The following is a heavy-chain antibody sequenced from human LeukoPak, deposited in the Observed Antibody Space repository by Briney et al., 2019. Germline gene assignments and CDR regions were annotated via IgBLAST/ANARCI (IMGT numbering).Heavy chain of an antibody. CDR2: ISWNSGSI. J-gene: IGHJ4*02. V-gene: IGHV3-9*01. CDR1: GFTFDDYA. D-gene: IGHD5-18*01. Sequence: GRSLRLSCAGSGFTFDDYAMHWVRQAPGKGLEWVSGISWNSGSIGYADSVKGRFTISRDNAKNSLYLQMNSLRAEDTALYYCASPYRGYSYGVAYWGQGTLVTVSS. CDR3: ASPYRGYSYGVAY.